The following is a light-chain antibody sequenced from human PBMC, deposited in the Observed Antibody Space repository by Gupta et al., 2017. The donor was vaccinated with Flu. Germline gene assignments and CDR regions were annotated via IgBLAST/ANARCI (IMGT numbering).Light chain of an antibody. Sequence: QSVLTQPPSVSRAPGQRVTIPCTWCSTNLGAGYDLKRDQQLPGTAPKLNIYGNSNRHSGVPDRFSGSTSGTTASLAITGLQVEDEADYYCQSWKVFGGGTKLTVL. CDR3: QSWKV. CDR1: STNLGAGYD. CDR2: GNS. J-gene: IGLJ3*02. V-gene: IGLV1-40*01.